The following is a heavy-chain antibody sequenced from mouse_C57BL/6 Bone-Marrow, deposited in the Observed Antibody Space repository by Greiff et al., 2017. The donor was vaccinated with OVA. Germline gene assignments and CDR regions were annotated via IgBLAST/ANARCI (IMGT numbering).Heavy chain of an antibody. CDR2: INPSSGYT. Sequence: QVQLKESGAELARPGASVKMSCKASSYTFTSYTMHWVKQRPGQGLEWIGYINPSSGYTKYNQKFKDKATLTADKSSSTAYMQLSSLTSEDSAVYYCAGSSHMDYWGQGTSVTVSS. CDR3: AGSSHMDY. D-gene: IGHD1-1*01. CDR1: SYTFTSYT. V-gene: IGHV1-4*01. J-gene: IGHJ4*01.